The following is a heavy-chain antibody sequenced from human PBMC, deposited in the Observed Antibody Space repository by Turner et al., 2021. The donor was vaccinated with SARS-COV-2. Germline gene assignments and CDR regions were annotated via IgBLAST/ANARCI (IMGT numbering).Heavy chain of an antibody. D-gene: IGHD6-19*01. CDR1: GYTFTSYG. CDR2: ISSYNGNT. J-gene: IGHJ4*02. CDR3: ARDWAGGYYFDF. V-gene: IGHV1-18*01. Sequence: QVQLVQSGAEVKKPGASVTVSCKASGYTFTSYGISWVRQAPGQGLEWMGWISSYNGNTNYAQNLQGRVTLTTDTSTSTAYMEVRSLRSDDTAIYYCARDWAGGYYFDFWGQGTLVTVSS.